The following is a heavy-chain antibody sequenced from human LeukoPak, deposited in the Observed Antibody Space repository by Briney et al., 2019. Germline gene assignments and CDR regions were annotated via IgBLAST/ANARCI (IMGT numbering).Heavy chain of an antibody. CDR1: GYTFTGYY. V-gene: IGHV1-2*02. J-gene: IGHJ5*02. CDR2: INPNSGGT. Sequence: ASVKVSCKASGYTFTGYYMHWVRQAPGQGLEWMGWINPNSGGTNYAQKFQGRVTMTRDTSISTAYMELSRLRSDDTAVYYCAREGIVATIGNWFDPWGQGTLVTVSS. D-gene: IGHD5-12*01. CDR3: AREGIVATIGNWFDP.